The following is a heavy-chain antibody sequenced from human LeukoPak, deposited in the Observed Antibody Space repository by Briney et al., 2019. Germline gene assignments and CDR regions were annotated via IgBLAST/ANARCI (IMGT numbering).Heavy chain of an antibody. CDR2: ISGSGGST. J-gene: IGHJ5*02. CDR3: ARERGGDSSLNWSDP. CDR1: GFTFSSYG. D-gene: IGHD3-22*01. V-gene: IGHV3-23*01. Sequence: GGSLRLSCAASGFTFSSYGMSWVRQAPGKGLEWVSAISGSGGSTYYADSVKGRFTISRDNSKNTLYLQMNSLRAEGTAVYYCARERGGDSSLNWSDPWGQGTLVTVSS.